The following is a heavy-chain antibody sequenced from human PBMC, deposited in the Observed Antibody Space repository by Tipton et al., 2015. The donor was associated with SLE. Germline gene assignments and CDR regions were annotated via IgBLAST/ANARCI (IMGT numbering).Heavy chain of an antibody. CDR1: GGSISSYY. J-gene: IGHJ4*02. D-gene: IGHD3-10*01. V-gene: IGHV4-59*01. CDR2: IYYSGST. CDR3: ALMVRGAFDY. Sequence: ILSLTCTVSGGSISSYYWSWIRQPPGKGLEWIGYIYYSGSTNYNPSLKSRVTISVDTSKNQFSLKLSSVTAADTAVYYCALMVRGAFDYWGQGTLVTVSS.